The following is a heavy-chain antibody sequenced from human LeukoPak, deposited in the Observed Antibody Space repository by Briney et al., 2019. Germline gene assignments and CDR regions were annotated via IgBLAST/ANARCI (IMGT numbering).Heavy chain of an antibody. J-gene: IGHJ4*02. CDR2: IYHSGST. CDR3: ARGPGYPPYYLDY. CDR1: GGSISSSNW. V-gene: IGHV4-4*02. Sequence: SETLSLTCAVSGGSISSSNWWSWVRQPPGKGLEWIGEIYHSGSTNYNPSLKSRVTISVDKSKNQFSLKLSSVTAADTAVYYCARGPGYPPYYLDYWGQGTLVTVSS. D-gene: IGHD6-13*01.